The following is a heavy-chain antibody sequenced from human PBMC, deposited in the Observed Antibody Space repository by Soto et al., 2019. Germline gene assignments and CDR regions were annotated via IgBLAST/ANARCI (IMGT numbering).Heavy chain of an antibody. CDR1: GFTFSSYG. D-gene: IGHD3-3*01. CDR2: IWYDGSNK. V-gene: IGHV3-33*01. CDR3: ARDRGEGGYDFWSGYTYYYGMDV. J-gene: IGHJ6*02. Sequence: QVQLVESGGGVVQPGRSLRLSCAASGFTFSSYGMHWVRQAPGKGLEWVAVIWYDGSNKYYADSVKGRFTISRDNSKNPLYLQMNSLRAEDTAVYYCARDRGEGGYDFWSGYTYYYGMDVWGQGTTVTVSS.